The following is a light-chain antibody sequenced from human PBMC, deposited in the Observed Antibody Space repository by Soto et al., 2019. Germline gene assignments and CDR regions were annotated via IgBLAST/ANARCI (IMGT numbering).Light chain of an antibody. V-gene: IGLV2-8*01. CDR2: EVS. J-gene: IGLJ2*01. CDR3: SSYVTGNSLI. Sequence: QSALTQPPSASGSPGQSVTISCTGTSRDVGGHDYVSWYQQHPGNVPKLMIYEVSKRPSGVPDRFSGSKSGNTASLTVSGLQAEDEADYYCSSYVTGNSLIFGGGTKLTVL. CDR1: SRDVGGHDY.